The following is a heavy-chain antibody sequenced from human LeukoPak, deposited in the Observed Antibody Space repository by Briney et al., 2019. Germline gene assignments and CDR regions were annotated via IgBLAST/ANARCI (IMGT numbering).Heavy chain of an antibody. V-gene: IGHV1-46*01. J-gene: IGHJ4*02. Sequence: ASVKVSCKASGYTFTSYYMHWVRQAPGQGLEWMGIINPSGGSTSYAQKFQGRVTITADESTSTAYMELSSLRSEDTAVYYCATRQEDTAMIFDYWGQGTLVTVSS. CDR1: GYTFTSYY. CDR3: ATRQEDTAMIFDY. D-gene: IGHD5-18*01. CDR2: INPSGGST.